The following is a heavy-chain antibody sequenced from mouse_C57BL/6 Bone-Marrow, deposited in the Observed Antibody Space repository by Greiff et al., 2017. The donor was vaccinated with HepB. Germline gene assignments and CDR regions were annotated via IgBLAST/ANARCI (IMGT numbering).Heavy chain of an antibody. Sequence: VQLQQPGAELVKPGASVKLSCKASGYTFTSYWMHWVKQRPGQGLEWIGMIHPNSGSTNYNEKFKSKATLTVDKSSSTAYMQLSSLTSEDSAVYYCARFLSTMITTYLRWVDYWGQGTTLTVSS. CDR3: ARFLSTMITTYLRWVDY. V-gene: IGHV1-64*01. CDR2: IHPNSGST. CDR1: GYTFTSYW. J-gene: IGHJ2*01. D-gene: IGHD2-4*01.